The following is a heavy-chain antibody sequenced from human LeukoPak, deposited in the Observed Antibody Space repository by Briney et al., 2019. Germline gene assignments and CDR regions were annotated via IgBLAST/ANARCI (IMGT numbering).Heavy chain of an antibody. D-gene: IGHD3-22*01. J-gene: IGHJ6*02. Sequence: IPSETLSLTCTVSGGSISSGGYSWSWIRQHPGKGLEWIGYIYYSGSTYYNPSLKSRATISVDTSKNQFSLNLRSVTAADTAIYYCARDRVDSSGYYYYYGIDVWGQGTAVTVSS. CDR2: IYYSGST. V-gene: IGHV4-31*03. CDR3: ARDRVDSSGYYYYYGIDV. CDR1: GGSISSGGYS.